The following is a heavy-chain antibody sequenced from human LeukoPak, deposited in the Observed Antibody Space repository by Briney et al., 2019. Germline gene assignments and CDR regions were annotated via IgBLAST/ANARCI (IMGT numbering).Heavy chain of an antibody. CDR3: ATGWSGYYWTT. CDR2: IYHSGST. D-gene: IGHD3-3*01. CDR1: GGSFSGYY. V-gene: IGHV4-38-2*01. Sequence: SETLSLTCAVYGGSFSGYYWGWIRQPPGKGLEWIGSIYHSGSTYYNTSLKSRVTISVDTSKNQFSLKLNSVTAADTAVYYCATGWSGYYWTTWGQGTLVAVSS. J-gene: IGHJ5*02.